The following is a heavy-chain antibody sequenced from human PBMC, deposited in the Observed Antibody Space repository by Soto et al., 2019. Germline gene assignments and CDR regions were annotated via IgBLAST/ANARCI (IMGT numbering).Heavy chain of an antibody. Sequence: EVQLLESGGALVQPGESLRLSCAASGFTFSSHAMSWVRQAPGKGLEWVSSISGSGGSRYYADSVKGRFTIARDNSKNTLYLQMNSLRGEDTAIYYCAKAAALWFGERGFDYWGQGTLVTVSS. D-gene: IGHD3-10*01. CDR3: AKAAALWFGERGFDY. V-gene: IGHV3-23*01. CDR2: ISGSGGSR. CDR1: GFTFSSHA. J-gene: IGHJ4*02.